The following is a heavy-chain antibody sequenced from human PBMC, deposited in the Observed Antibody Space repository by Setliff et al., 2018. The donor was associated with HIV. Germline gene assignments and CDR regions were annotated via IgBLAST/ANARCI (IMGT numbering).Heavy chain of an antibody. Sequence: PSETLSLTCTVSGGSISGSSYFWGWIRQPPGKGLEWIGNIQHSGSTYYNPSLKSRVTISVDTSKNQFSLKLDSVTAADTAVYYCARRFDFWSVGFDYWGQGTLVTVSS. D-gene: IGHD3-3*01. CDR3: ARRFDFWSVGFDY. CDR1: GGSISGSSYF. CDR2: IQHSGST. J-gene: IGHJ4*02. V-gene: IGHV4-39*01.